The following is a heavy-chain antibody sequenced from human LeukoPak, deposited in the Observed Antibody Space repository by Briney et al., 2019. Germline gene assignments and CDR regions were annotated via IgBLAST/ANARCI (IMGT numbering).Heavy chain of an antibody. J-gene: IGHJ3*02. D-gene: IGHD4-11*01. V-gene: IGHV3-30-3*01. CDR1: GFTFSSYA. CDR3: ARDSIVTDAFDI. CDR2: ISYDGSNK. Sequence: QPGGSLRLSCAASGFTFSSYAMHWVRQAPGKGLEWVAVISYDGSNKYYADSVMGRFTISRDNSKNTLYLQMNSLRAEDTAVYYCARDSIVTDAFDIWGQGTMVTVSS.